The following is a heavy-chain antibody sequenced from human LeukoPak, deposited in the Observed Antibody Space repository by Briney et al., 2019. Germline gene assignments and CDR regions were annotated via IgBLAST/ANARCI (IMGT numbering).Heavy chain of an antibody. V-gene: IGHV4-4*07. CDR1: GGSISSYY. Sequence: PSETLSLTCTVSGGSISSYYWSWIRQPAGKGLEWIGRIYTSGSTNYNPALKSRVTMSVDTSKNQFSLKLSSVTAAGTAVYYCARERDYYDSRDAFDIWGQGTMGTVSA. CDR2: IYTSGST. CDR3: ARERDYYDSRDAFDI. J-gene: IGHJ3*02. D-gene: IGHD3-22*01.